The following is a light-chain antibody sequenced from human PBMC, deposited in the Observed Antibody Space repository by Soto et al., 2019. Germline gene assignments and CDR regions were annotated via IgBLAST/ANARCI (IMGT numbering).Light chain of an antibody. CDR2: DAS. CDR3: QQRSNSYT. V-gene: IGKV3-11*01. Sequence: EIVLTQSPATLSLSPGARATLSCRASQSVSSYLAWYQQKPGQAPRLLIYDASNRATGIPARFSGSGSGTDFTLTSSSLEPEDFAVYYCQQRSNSYTFGQGTKLEIK. J-gene: IGKJ2*01. CDR1: QSVSSY.